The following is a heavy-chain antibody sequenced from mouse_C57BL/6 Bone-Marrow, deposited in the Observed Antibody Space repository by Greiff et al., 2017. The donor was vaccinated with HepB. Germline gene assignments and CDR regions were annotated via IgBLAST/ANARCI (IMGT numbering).Heavy chain of an antibody. Sequence: EVQLVESEGGLVQPGSSMKLSCTASGFTFSDYYMAWVRQVPEKGLEWVANINYDGSSTYYLDSLKSRFIISRDNAKNILYLQMSSLKSEDTATYYCARIGGCPPNAMDYWGQGTSVTVSS. V-gene: IGHV5-16*01. CDR2: INYDGSST. CDR1: GFTFSDYY. J-gene: IGHJ4*01. CDR3: ARIGGCPPNAMDY.